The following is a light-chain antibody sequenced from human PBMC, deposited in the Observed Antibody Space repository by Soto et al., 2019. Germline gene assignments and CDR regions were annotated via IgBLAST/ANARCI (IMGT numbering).Light chain of an antibody. CDR3: QHYDGSPRT. Sequence: ETVLTQSPGTVSLSPGERATLSCTTSQTVNSDYLAWYQQKPGQAPRLLIYGVFNRATGILDRFSGSGSGTYFTLTISGLEPEDSAVYYCQHYDGSPRTFGQGTNLEI. J-gene: IGKJ2*01. V-gene: IGKV3-20*01. CDR1: QTVNSDY. CDR2: GVF.